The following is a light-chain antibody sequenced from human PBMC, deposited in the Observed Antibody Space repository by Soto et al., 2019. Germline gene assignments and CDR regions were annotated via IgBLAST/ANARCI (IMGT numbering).Light chain of an antibody. V-gene: IGKV1-9*01. CDR3: QQLSSYPYT. CDR2: AAS. CDR1: QGISSF. Sequence: IQLTQSPSSLSASVGDRVTITCRASQGISSFLAWYQQKPGKAPKLLIYAASTLQSGVPSRFSGSGSGTDFTLTINSLQPEDFATYYCQQLSSYPYTFGQGTKLEIK. J-gene: IGKJ2*01.